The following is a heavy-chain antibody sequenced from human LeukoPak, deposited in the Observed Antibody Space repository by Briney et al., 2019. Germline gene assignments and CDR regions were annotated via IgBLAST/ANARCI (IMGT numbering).Heavy chain of an antibody. D-gene: IGHD2-8*01. CDR1: GFSFSSYE. Sequence: GGSLRLSCAASGFSFSSYEMNWVRQAPGKGLEWVSYISSSGSTINYADSVEGRFTISRDNAKNSLYLQMNSLRAEDTAVYYCARDYYWYDYWGQGTLVTVPS. V-gene: IGHV3-48*03. CDR3: ARDYYWYDY. J-gene: IGHJ4*02. CDR2: ISSSGSTI.